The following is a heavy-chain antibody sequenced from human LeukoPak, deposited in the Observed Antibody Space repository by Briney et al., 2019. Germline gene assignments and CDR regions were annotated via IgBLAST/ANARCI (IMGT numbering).Heavy chain of an antibody. CDR1: GFIFSSYA. V-gene: IGHV3-23*01. J-gene: IGHJ6*03. Sequence: GGSLRLSCAASGFIFSSYAMSWVRQAPGKGLEWVSYGGSGGSTYYADSVKGRFTVSRDNSKSTLYLQMNSLTAEDTAVYYCAKMRGQYYHSYYMDVWGKGTTVTVSS. CDR3: AKMRGQYYHSYYMDV. CDR2: GGSGGST.